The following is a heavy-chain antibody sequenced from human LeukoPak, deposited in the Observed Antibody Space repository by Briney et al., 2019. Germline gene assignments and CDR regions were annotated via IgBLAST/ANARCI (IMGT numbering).Heavy chain of an antibody. CDR2: INSDGSST. CDR1: GFTFSSYW. J-gene: IGHJ4*02. D-gene: IGHD5-24*01. Sequence: GGSLRLSCAASGFTFSSYWMSWVRQAPGKGLVWVSRINSDGSSTNYADSVKGRFTISRDNAKNTLYLQMNSLRAEDTAVYYCASRGEMATINYWGQGTLVTVSS. CDR3: ASRGEMATINY. V-gene: IGHV3-74*01.